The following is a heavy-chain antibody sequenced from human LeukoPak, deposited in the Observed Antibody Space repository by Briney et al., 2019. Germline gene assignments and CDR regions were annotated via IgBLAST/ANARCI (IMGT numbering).Heavy chain of an antibody. CDR3: ARDTLEYSNAPDALDI. Sequence: AGSLRLSCAASGFTFSAYEMNWVRQAPGKGLEWVSYIGSSGSTVYYADSVKGRFTISRDNAKNSLYMQMESLRDEDTAIYYCARDTLEYSNAPDALDIWGQGTMVTVSS. CDR2: IGSSGSTV. J-gene: IGHJ3*02. D-gene: IGHD6-6*01. CDR1: GFTFSAYE. V-gene: IGHV3-48*03.